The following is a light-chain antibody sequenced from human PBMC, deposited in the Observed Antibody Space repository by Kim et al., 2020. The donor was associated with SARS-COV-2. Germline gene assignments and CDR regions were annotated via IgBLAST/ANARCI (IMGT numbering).Light chain of an antibody. Sequence: ASVGDGVTITCRASQTISTWLAWYQQKPGKAPNLLIYLASTLESGVPSRFIGSGSGTEFTLTIGSLQPDDFATYYCQHYSRFPYTFGQGTKVEIK. V-gene: IGKV1-5*03. J-gene: IGKJ2*01. CDR3: QHYSRFPYT. CDR1: QTISTW. CDR2: LAS.